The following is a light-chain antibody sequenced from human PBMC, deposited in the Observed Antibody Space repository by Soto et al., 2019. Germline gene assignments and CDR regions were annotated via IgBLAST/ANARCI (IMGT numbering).Light chain of an antibody. Sequence: DIQMTQSPSSLSASVGDRVTITCQASQDISNYLNWYQQKPGKAPKLLIYDASNLETGVPSGFSGSGSGTDFTFTISSLQPEDIATYYCQQYDNLPITFGGGTKVESK. V-gene: IGKV1-33*01. CDR3: QQYDNLPIT. J-gene: IGKJ4*01. CDR1: QDISNY. CDR2: DAS.